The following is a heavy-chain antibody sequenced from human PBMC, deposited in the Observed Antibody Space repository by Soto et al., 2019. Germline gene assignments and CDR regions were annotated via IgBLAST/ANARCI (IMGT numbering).Heavy chain of an antibody. Sequence: EVQLVESGGGLVQPGGSLRLSCAASGFTFRTYWMHWVRQVPGKGLMWVSRINTDGTNTTYADAVKGRFTISRDNAKNTLLLQMSSLRAEDTAVYYCARGYSGTYRVDYWGKGTLVTVSS. V-gene: IGHV3-74*01. J-gene: IGHJ4*02. CDR3: ARGYSGTYRVDY. D-gene: IGHD1-26*01. CDR2: INTDGTNT. CDR1: GFTFRTYW.